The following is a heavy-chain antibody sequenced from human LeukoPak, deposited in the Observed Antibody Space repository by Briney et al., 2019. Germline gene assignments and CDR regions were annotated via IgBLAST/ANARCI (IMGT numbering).Heavy chain of an antibody. CDR3: ASGWGYCSSTSCYGPYYYYYYGMDV. D-gene: IGHD2-2*01. Sequence: SETLSLTCAVYGGSFSGYYWSWIRQPPGKGLEWIGEINHSGSTNYNPSLKSRVTISVDTSKNQFSLKLSSVTAADTAVYYCASGWGYCSSTSCYGPYYYYYYGMDVWGQGTTVTVSS. CDR2: INHSGST. V-gene: IGHV4-34*01. J-gene: IGHJ6*02. CDR1: GGSFSGYY.